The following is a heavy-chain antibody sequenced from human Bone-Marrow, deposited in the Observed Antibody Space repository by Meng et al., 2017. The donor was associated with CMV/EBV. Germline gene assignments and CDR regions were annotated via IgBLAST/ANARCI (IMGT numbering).Heavy chain of an antibody. CDR2: VFHTGST. D-gene: IGHD2-8*01. CDR1: GGTVSSCSYY. V-gene: IGHV4-61*01. J-gene: IGHJ5*02. CDR3: GRGTSCLNGVCYEDHNYVGP. Sequence: PETLSLSCTVSGGTVSSCSYYWSWNGQPPGEGLEWIVNVFHTGSTNYNPSLKNRVTISMDTPKNQLFLKLNSLSAADTAVYFCGRGTSCLNGVCYEDHNYVGPWGQETLVTVSS.